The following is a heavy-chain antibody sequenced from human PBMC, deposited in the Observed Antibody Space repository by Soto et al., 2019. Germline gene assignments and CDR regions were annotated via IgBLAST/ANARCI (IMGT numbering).Heavy chain of an antibody. CDR1: GFTFSTYW. CDR3: ARHGIGRSSGNSEYYYYMDV. D-gene: IGHD6-6*01. J-gene: IGHJ6*03. V-gene: IGHV3-7*01. Sequence: GGSLRLSCAASGFTFSTYWMSWVRQAPGKGLEWVANIKQDGSAKYYVDSVKGRFTISRDNTKNSLYLQMNSLRAEDTAFYYCARHGIGRSSGNSEYYYYMDVWGKGTTVTVSS. CDR2: IKQDGSAK.